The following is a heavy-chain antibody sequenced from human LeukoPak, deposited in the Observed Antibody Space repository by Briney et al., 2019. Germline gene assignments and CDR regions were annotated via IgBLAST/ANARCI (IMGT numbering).Heavy chain of an antibody. CDR3: ARSVAAAGNFGDY. CDR2: IIPIFGTA. CDR1: GGTFSSYA. J-gene: IGHJ4*02. V-gene: IGHV1-69*01. Sequence: VASVKVSCKASGGTFSSYAISWVRQAPGQGLEWMGGIIPIFGTANYAQKFQGRVTITADESTSTAYMELSSLRSEDTAVYYCARSVAAAGNFGDYWGQGTLVTVSS. D-gene: IGHD6-13*01.